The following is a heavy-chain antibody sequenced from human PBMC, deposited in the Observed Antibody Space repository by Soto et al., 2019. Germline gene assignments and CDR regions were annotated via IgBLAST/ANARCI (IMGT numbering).Heavy chain of an antibody. Sequence: QVQLVESGGGVVQPGKSVRLSCAASGFIFSNYAMHWVRQAPGKGLEWVADISHDGRNKYHADSVGGRFTISRDNSKNPLYLQMDSLTAEDTVLYYCAKLPDTILGLSVAHDAFAFWGQGTTVTVSS. J-gene: IGHJ3*01. D-gene: IGHD2-2*01. V-gene: IGHV3-30*18. CDR1: GFIFSNYA. CDR2: ISHDGRNK. CDR3: AKLPDTILGLSVAHDAFAF.